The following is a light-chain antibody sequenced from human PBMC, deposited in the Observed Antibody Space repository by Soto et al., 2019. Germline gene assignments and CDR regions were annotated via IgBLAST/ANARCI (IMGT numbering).Light chain of an antibody. J-gene: IGKJ1*01. CDR2: GAS. CDR1: QSVSSSY. V-gene: IGKV3-20*01. Sequence: EIVLTQSPGTLSLSPGERATLSCRASQSVSSSYLAWYQQKPGQAPRLLIYGASSRATGIPDRFSGSGSGTDFTLIISRLEPEDFAVYSCQQYGSSPPTFGQGTKVDIK. CDR3: QQYGSSPPT.